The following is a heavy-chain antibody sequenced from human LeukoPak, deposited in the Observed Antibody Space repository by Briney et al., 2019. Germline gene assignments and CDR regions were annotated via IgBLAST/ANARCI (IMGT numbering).Heavy chain of an antibody. CDR1: GGSISSYY. D-gene: IGHD5-18*01. Sequence: PSETLSLTCTVSGGSISSYYWSWIRQPPGKGREGIGYIYYRGSTNYNPSLKSRVTISVDTSKNQFSLKLSSVTAADTAVYYCARSGRGYSYGYRAFDIWGQGTMVTVSS. CDR3: ARSGRGYSYGYRAFDI. CDR2: IYYRGST. J-gene: IGHJ3*02. V-gene: IGHV4-59*01.